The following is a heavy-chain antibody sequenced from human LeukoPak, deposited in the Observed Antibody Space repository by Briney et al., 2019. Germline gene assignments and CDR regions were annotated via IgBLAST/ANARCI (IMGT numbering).Heavy chain of an antibody. J-gene: IGHJ4*02. CDR3: ARGNYDFWSGYYTTYYFDY. CDR2: INHSGST. CDR1: GGSFSGYY. V-gene: IGHV4-34*01. Sequence: PSETLSLTCAVYGGSFSGYYWNWIRQPPGKGLEWIGEINHSGSTNYNPSLKSRVTISVDTSKNQFSLKLSSVTAADTAVYYCARGNYDFWSGYYTTYYFDYWGQGTLVTVSS. D-gene: IGHD3-3*01.